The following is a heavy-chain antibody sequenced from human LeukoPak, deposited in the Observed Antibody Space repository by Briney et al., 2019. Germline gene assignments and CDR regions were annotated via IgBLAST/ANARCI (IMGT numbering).Heavy chain of an antibody. CDR1: GFPFSSYA. J-gene: IGHJ4*02. V-gene: IGHV3-23*01. Sequence: LGGSLRLSCEASGFPFSSYAMSWVRPAPGKGLEWVSGISGSGGSTYYADSVKGRFTISRDNSKNTLYLQMNSLRAEDTAVHYCAKGIAGSRPPFDYWGQGTLVTVSS. CDR2: ISGSGGST. CDR3: AKGIAGSRPPFDY.